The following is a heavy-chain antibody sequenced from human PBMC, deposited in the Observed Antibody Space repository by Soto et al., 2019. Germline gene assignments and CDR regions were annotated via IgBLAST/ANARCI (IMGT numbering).Heavy chain of an antibody. CDR3: GRVVPAAIHDYYYYGMDV. CDR1: GGTFSSYA. D-gene: IGHD2-2*01. J-gene: IGHJ6*02. CDR2: IIPIFGTA. Sequence: SVKVSCKASGGTFSSYAISWVRQAPGQGLEWMGGIIPIFGTANYAQKFQGRVTITADKSTSTAYMELSSLRSEDTAVYYCGRVVPAAIHDYYYYGMDVWGQGTTVTVSS. V-gene: IGHV1-69*06.